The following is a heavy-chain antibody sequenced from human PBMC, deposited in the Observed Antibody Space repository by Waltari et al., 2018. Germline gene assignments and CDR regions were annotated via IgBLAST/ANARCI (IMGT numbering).Heavy chain of an antibody. Sequence: QVQLQQWGAGLLKPSETLSLTCAVYGGSFSGYYWSWIRQPPGKGLEWIGEINHSGSTNYNPSLKSRVTISVDTSKNQFSLKLSSVTAADTAVYYCARGGVVPAANFDYWGQGTLVTVSS. CDR1: GGSFSGYY. D-gene: IGHD2-2*01. CDR3: ARGGVVPAANFDY. V-gene: IGHV4-34*01. J-gene: IGHJ4*02. CDR2: INHSGST.